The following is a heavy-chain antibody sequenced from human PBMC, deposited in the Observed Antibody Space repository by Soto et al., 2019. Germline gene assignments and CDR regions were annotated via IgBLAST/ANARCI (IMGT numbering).Heavy chain of an antibody. Sequence: GGSLRLSCVASEFTFEDYAMHWVRQAPGKGLEWVSGISWNSGTLVYADSVKGRFIISRDNAKNSLFLQMNSLRAEDTALYFCAKGRTRPLQLGSFGDNAFDVWGQGTMVTVSS. J-gene: IGHJ3*01. D-gene: IGHD3-10*01. V-gene: IGHV3-9*01. CDR1: EFTFEDYA. CDR2: ISWNSGTL. CDR3: AKGRTRPLQLGSFGDNAFDV.